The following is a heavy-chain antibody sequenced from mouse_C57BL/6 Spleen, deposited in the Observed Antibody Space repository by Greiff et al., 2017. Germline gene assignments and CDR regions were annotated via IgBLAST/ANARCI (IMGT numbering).Heavy chain of an antibody. CDR1: GFNIKDDY. J-gene: IGHJ4*01. CDR3: TTWGTTEVGDAMDY. V-gene: IGHV14-4*01. Sequence: EVMLVESGAELVRPGASVKLSCTASGFNIKDDYMHWVKQRPEQGLEWIGWIDPENGDTEYASKFQGKATITADTSSNTAYLPLSRLTSEDTAVYYCTTWGTTEVGDAMDYWGQGTSVTVSS. D-gene: IGHD1-1*01. CDR2: IDPENGDT.